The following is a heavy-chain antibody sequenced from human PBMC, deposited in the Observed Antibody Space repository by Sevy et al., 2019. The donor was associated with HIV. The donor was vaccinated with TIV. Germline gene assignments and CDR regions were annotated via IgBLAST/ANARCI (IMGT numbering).Heavy chain of an antibody. CDR2: ISGSGGST. J-gene: IGHJ4*02. CDR1: GFTFSSYA. D-gene: IGHD2-2*01. V-gene: IGHV3-23*01. CDR3: AKNLDRIPAAALDY. Sequence: GGSLRLSCAASGFTFSSYAMSWVRQAPGKGLEWVSAISGSGGSTYYADSVMGRFTISRDNSKNTLYLQMNSLRAEDTAVYYCAKNLDRIPAAALDYWGQGTLVTVSS.